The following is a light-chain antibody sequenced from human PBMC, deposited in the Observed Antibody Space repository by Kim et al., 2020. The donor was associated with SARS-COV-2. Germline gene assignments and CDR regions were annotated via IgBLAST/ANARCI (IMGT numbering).Light chain of an antibody. J-gene: IGKJ2*01. CDR1: QSIRDV. CDR2: QES. CDR3: RQYFTYSS. V-gene: IGKV1-5*03. Sequence: LAPSVGDRSPIPCRASQSIRDVLAWYQQKPGKAPKHLICQESSLQSGVPSRFTGSGYGTEFTFTISSLQPDDFATYYCRQYFTYSSFGRGTKLEI.